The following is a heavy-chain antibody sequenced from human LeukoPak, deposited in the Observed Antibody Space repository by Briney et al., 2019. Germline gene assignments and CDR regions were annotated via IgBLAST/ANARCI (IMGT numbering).Heavy chain of an antibody. CDR3: ARVVVVVAATLSYYMDV. V-gene: IGHV3-21*01. CDR2: ISSSSSFI. D-gene: IGHD2-15*01. J-gene: IGHJ6*03. Sequence: GGSLRLSCAASGFTFSSYSMNWVRQAPGKGLEWVSSISSSSSFIYYADSVKGRFTISRDNAKNSLYLQMNSLRAEDTAVYYCARVVVVVAATLSYYMDVWGKGTTVTISS. CDR1: GFTFSSYS.